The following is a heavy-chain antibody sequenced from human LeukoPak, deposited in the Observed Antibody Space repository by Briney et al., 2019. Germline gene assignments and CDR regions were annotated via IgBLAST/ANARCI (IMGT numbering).Heavy chain of an antibody. D-gene: IGHD4-17*01. Sequence: PGGSLRLSCAASGFVFSSYWMTWVRQAPGKGLEWVASINEGGSGKYYVDSVKGRFTISRDNAQKALYLEMHSLRAEDTAVYYCARAVTSTEGYWGQGTLVTVSS. CDR1: GFVFSSYW. CDR2: INEGGSGK. J-gene: IGHJ4*02. V-gene: IGHV3-7*03. CDR3: ARAVTSTEGY.